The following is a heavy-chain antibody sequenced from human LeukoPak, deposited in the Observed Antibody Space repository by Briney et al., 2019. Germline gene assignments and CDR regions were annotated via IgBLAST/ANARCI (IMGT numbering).Heavy chain of an antibody. CDR2: ISAYNGNT. J-gene: IGHJ4*02. CDR1: GGTFSSYA. Sequence: EASVKVSCKASGGTFSSYAISWVRQAPGQGLEWMGWISAYNGNTNYAQKLQGRVTMTTDTSTSTAYMELRSLRSDDTAVYYCARGHRVQPFDYWGQGTLVTVSS. D-gene: IGHD6-13*01. CDR3: ARGHRVQPFDY. V-gene: IGHV1-18*01.